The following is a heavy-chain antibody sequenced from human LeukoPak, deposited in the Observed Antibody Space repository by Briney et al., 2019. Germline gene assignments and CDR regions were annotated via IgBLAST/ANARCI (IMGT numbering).Heavy chain of an antibody. Sequence: PGGSLRLSCAASGFTFSSYAMHWVRQAPGKGLEYVSAISSNGGSTYYANSVKGRFTISRDNSKNTLYLQMGSLRAEDMAVYYCARASGPRSAFDIWGQGTTVTVS. CDR3: ARASGPRSAFDI. V-gene: IGHV3-64*01. D-gene: IGHD3-3*01. J-gene: IGHJ3*02. CDR2: ISSNGGST. CDR1: GFTFSSYA.